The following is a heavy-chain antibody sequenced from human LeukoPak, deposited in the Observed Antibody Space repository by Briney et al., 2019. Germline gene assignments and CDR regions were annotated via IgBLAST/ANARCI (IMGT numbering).Heavy chain of an antibody. V-gene: IGHV3-64D*06. D-gene: IGHD5-18*01. CDR1: GFTFSRYA. J-gene: IGHJ6*02. CDR3: AKRRTVDTAMVTHYYGMDV. Sequence: PGGSLRLSCSASGFTFSRYAMHWVRQAPGKGLEYVSAISSNGGSTYYADSVKGRFTISRDNSKNTLYLQMSSLRAEDTAVYYCAKRRTVDTAMVTHYYGMDVWGQGTTVTVSS. CDR2: ISSNGGST.